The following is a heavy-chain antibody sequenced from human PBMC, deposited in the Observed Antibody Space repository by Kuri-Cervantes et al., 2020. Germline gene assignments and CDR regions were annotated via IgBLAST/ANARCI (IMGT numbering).Heavy chain of an antibody. J-gene: IGHJ6*02. CDR1: GFSLSNARMG. CDR2: IFSNDEK. CDR3: AHRRPNYYYGMDV. V-gene: IGHV2-26*01. Sequence: SGPTLVKPTETLTLTCTVSGFSLSNARMGVSWTRQPPGKALEWLAHIFSNDEKSYSTSLKSRLTISKDTSKSQVVLTMTNMDPVDTATYYCAHRRPNYYYGMDVWGQGTTVTVSS.